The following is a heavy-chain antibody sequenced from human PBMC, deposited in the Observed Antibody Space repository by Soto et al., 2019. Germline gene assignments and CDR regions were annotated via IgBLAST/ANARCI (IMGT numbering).Heavy chain of an antibody. CDR3: ARAIGRYSSSSDYNYYGMDV. D-gene: IGHD6-6*01. CDR2: TYYRSKWYN. J-gene: IGHJ6*02. Sequence: SQTLSLTCAISGDSVSSNSAAWNWIRQSPSRGLEWLGRTYYRSKWYNDYAVSVKSRITINPDTSKNQFSLQLNSVTPEDTAVYYCARAIGRYSSSSDYNYYGMDVWGQGTTVTVSS. V-gene: IGHV6-1*01. CDR1: GDSVSSNSAA.